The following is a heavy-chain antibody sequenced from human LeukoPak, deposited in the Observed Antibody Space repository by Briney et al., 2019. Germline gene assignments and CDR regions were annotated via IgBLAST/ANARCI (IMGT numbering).Heavy chain of an antibody. CDR1: GYTFSNYG. V-gene: IGHV1-18*01. D-gene: IGHD3-22*01. CDR2: ISAYNGNT. J-gene: IGHJ5*02. CDR3: ARADEYDSSDL. Sequence: GASVNVSCTASGYTFSNYGITWVRQAPGQGLEWMGWISAYNGNTNYAQKVQGRVTVTTDTSTSTAYMELRSLRSDDTAIYYCARADEYDSSDLWGQGTLVTVSS.